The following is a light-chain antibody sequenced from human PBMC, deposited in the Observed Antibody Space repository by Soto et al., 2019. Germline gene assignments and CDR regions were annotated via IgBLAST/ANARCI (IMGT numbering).Light chain of an antibody. V-gene: IGKV3-20*01. CDR2: GAS. J-gene: IGKJ4*01. CDR1: QSVSNNY. CDR3: QQYVASPLT. Sequence: ENVLTQSPGTLPLSPGERATLSCKTSQSVSNNYLAWYQQKPGQAPRLLILGASSRASGIPDRFSGSGSGTDFTLTITRLEPEDFAVYYCQQYVASPLTFGGGTKVEIK.